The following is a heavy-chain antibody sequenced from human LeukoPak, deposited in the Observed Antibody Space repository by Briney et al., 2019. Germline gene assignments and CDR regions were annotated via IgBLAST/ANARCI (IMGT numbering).Heavy chain of an antibody. CDR3: ARDSRAVADAFDI. CDR2: INSDGINT. J-gene: IGHJ3*02. Sequence: GGSLRLSCAASGFTFSNYWMHWVRQAPGKGLVWVSRINSDGINTSYADSVKGRFTISRDNAKNTLNLQMNSLRAEDTAVYYCARDSRAVADAFDIWGQGTMVTVSS. V-gene: IGHV3-74*01. D-gene: IGHD6-19*01. CDR1: GFTFSNYW.